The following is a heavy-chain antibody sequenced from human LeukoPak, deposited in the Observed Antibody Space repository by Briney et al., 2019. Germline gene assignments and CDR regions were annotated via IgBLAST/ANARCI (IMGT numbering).Heavy chain of an antibody. J-gene: IGHJ6*02. D-gene: IGHD4-17*01. CDR2: ISHDGSNT. Sequence: GGSLRLSCAASGFIFSSYAMHWVRQAPGKGLEWVAVISHDGSNTYYVDSVKGRFTISRDNFKKTLQLQINSLRAEDTAVYYCAKEKDYGDYRDHYYAMDVWGQGTTVTVSS. V-gene: IGHV3-30*18. CDR3: AKEKDYGDYRDHYYAMDV. CDR1: GFIFSSYA.